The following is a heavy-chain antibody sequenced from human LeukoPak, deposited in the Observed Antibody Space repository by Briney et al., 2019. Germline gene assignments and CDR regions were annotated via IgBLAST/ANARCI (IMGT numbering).Heavy chain of an antibody. D-gene: IGHD3-10*01. V-gene: IGHV5-51*01. Sequence: GESLKISCKGSGYSFTSQWIGWVRQMPGKGLEWMGIIYPADSDTKYSPSFQGQVTISVDKSISTAYLQWSSLKALDTAVYYCARWMFYYGSGVFHYHGMDVWGQGTTVTVSS. CDR3: ARWMFYYGSGVFHYHGMDV. CDR2: IYPADSDT. J-gene: IGHJ6*02. CDR1: GYSFTSQW.